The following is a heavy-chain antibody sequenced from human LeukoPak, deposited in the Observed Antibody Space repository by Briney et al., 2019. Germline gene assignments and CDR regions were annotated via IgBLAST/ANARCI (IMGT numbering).Heavy chain of an antibody. CDR3: AYGPNWNYYYYYYMDV. D-gene: IGHD1-1*01. Sequence: SQTLSLTCTVSGGSISSGSYYWSWIRQPAGKGLEWIGRIHTSGSTNYNPSLKSRVTISVDTSKNQFSLKLSSVTAADTAVYYCAYGPNWNYYYYYYMDVWGKGTTVTVSS. CDR1: GGSISSGSYY. J-gene: IGHJ6*03. V-gene: IGHV4-61*02. CDR2: IHTSGST.